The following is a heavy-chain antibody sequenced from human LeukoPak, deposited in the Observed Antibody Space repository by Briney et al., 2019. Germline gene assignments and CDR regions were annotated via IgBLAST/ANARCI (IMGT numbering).Heavy chain of an antibody. Sequence: GGSLRLSCAASRFTFTRHAMSWVRQAPGKGLEWVSTTGLESVHTLCADSVQGRFTVSRDNSRNTLDLQMDNLTVDDTAIYYCVREDDIGKHPTRAYYFDIWGQGTLVSVSS. D-gene: IGHD1-26*01. CDR2: TGLESVHT. CDR1: RFTFTRHA. V-gene: IGHV3-23*01. CDR3: VREDDIGKHPTRAYYFDI. J-gene: IGHJ4*02.